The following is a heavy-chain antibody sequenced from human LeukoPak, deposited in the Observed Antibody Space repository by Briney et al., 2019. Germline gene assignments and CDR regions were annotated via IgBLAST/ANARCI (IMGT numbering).Heavy chain of an antibody. D-gene: IGHD2-8*02. V-gene: IGHV3-21*01. CDR3: GAGGGGEYYYFDY. CDR2: ISSSSSYI. J-gene: IGHJ4*02. Sequence: GGSLRLSCAASGFTFSSYSMNWVRQAPGKGLEWVSSISSSSSYIYYADSVKGRFTISRDNAKNSLYRQKNSLRAGDTAGYFCGAGGGGEYYYFDYWGQGTLVTVSS. CDR1: GFTFSSYS.